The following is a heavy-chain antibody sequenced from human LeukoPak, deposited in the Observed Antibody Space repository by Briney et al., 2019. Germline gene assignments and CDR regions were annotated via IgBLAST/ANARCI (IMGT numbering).Heavy chain of an antibody. Sequence: HPSETLSLTCTVSGGSISTYYWSWIRQHPGKGLEWIGYIYYSGSTYYNPSLKSRVTISVDTSKNQFSLKLSSVTAADTAVYYCARTGMVRGGFGAFDIWGQGTMVTVSS. CDR3: ARTGMVRGGFGAFDI. CDR1: GGSISTYY. CDR2: IYYSGST. J-gene: IGHJ3*02. D-gene: IGHD3-10*01. V-gene: IGHV4-59*06.